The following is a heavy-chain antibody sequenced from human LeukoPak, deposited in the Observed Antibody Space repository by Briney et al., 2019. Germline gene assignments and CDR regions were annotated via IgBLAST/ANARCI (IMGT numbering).Heavy chain of an antibody. CDR3: ARDPLTGSYGVNWLDP. D-gene: IGHD1-26*01. Sequence: GGSLRLSCEASGFTFSTYAMSWVRQAPGKVLEWVSGISGSGSITYYVDSVKGRFTISRDNSKNTVYLQMNSLRVEDTAIYYCARDPLTGSYGVNWLDPWGQGTLVTVSS. CDR2: ISGSGSIT. CDR1: GFTFSTYA. J-gene: IGHJ5*02. V-gene: IGHV3-23*01.